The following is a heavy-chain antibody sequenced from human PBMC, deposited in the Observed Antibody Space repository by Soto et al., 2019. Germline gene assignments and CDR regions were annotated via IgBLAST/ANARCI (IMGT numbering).Heavy chain of an antibody. CDR1: GYRFTYDW. CDR2: IYPGDSDT. V-gene: IGHV5-51*01. J-gene: IGHJ4*02. Sequence: GESLKISCKGSGYRFTYDWIAWVRQMPGKGMEWMGIIYPGDSDTRYSPSFQGQVTISADKSISAAYLQWSSLKASDTAMYFCARRRGLVGSFDYWGRGTLVTVSS. CDR3: ARRRGLVGSFDY. D-gene: IGHD3-9*01.